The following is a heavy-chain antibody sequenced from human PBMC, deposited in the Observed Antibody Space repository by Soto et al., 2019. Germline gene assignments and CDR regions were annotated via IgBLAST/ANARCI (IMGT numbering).Heavy chain of an antibody. CDR1: GFTFSSYG. CDR2: IWYDGRNK. J-gene: IGHJ6*02. D-gene: IGHD3-10*01. CDR3: ARGREYYGSGSYYGMDV. Sequence: QVQLVESGGGVVQPGRSLRLSCAASGFTFSSYGMNWVRQAPGKGLEWVAVIWYDGRNKYYADSVKGRFTISRDNSKNTLYLQMNSLRAEETAVYYCARGREYYGSGSYYGMDVWGQGTTVTVSS. V-gene: IGHV3-33*01.